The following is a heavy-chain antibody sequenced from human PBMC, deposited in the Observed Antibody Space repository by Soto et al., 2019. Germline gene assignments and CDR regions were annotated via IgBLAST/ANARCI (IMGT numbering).Heavy chain of an antibody. CDR2: VNTGNSNT. J-gene: IGHJ4*02. CDR3: ATDYDFWSGYVCSY. CDR1: GYTFTSYA. V-gene: IGHV1-3*04. Sequence: ASVKVSCKASGYTFTSYAIHWVRQAPGQRLEWMGVVNTGNSNTKYSQKFQGRVTITRDTSASTAYMDLSSLRSEDTAVYYCATDYDFWSGYVCSYWGQGTLVTVSS. D-gene: IGHD3-3*01.